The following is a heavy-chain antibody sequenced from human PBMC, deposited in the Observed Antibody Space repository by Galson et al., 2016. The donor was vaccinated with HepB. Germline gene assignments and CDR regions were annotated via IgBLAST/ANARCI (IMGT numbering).Heavy chain of an antibody. D-gene: IGHD2-15*01. V-gene: IGHV5-10-1*01. J-gene: IGHJ4*02. CDR3: ARLPPVVVVEATDPLDY. CDR1: GYSFTTYW. Sequence: QSGAEVKKPGESLRISCKAYGYSFTTYWINWVRQMSGKGLEWIGSIGPSDSNTNYGPSFQGHVTISADTSISTAYLQWNSLKALDTAMSYCARLPPVVVVEATDPLDYWGQGTLVTVSS. CDR2: IGPSDSNT.